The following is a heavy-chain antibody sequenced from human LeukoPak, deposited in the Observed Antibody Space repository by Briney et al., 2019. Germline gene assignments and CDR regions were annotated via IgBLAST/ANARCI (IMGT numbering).Heavy chain of an antibody. CDR3: AKVATVTTNFDY. Sequence: GGSLRLSCAASGFTFSSYAMHWVRQAPGKGLEWVAVISYDGSNKYYADSVKGRFTISRDNSKNTLYQQMNSLRAEDTAVYYCAKVATVTTNFDYWGQGTLVTVSS. V-gene: IGHV3-30*04. D-gene: IGHD4-17*01. J-gene: IGHJ4*02. CDR2: ISYDGSNK. CDR1: GFTFSSYA.